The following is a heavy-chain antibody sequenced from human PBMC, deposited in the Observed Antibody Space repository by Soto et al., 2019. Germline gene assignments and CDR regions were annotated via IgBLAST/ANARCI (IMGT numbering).Heavy chain of an antibody. CDR2: IYPGDSDT. V-gene: IGHV5-51*01. J-gene: IGHJ6*02. Sequence: GESLKISCKGSGYSFTSYWIGWVCQMPGKGLEWMGIIYPGDSDTRYSPSFQGQVPISADKSISTAYLQWSSLKASDTAMYYCARHSRRAMVRGAYYYYYGMDVWGQGTTVTVSS. D-gene: IGHD3-10*01. CDR1: GYSFTSYW. CDR3: ARHSRRAMVRGAYYYYYGMDV.